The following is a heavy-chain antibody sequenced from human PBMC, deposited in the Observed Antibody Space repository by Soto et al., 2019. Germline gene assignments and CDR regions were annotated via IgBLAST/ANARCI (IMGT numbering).Heavy chain of an antibody. D-gene: IGHD5-12*01. CDR2: ISSSGSTI. CDR1: GFTFSSYE. J-gene: IGHJ6*02. Sequence: HPGGSLRLSCAASGFTFSSYEMNWVRQAPGKGLEWVSYISSSGSTIYYADSVKGRFTISRDNAKNSLYLQMSSLRAEDTAVYYCARDRGGYDRLYYYHGMDVWGQGTTVTVSS. CDR3: ARDRGGYDRLYYYHGMDV. V-gene: IGHV3-48*03.